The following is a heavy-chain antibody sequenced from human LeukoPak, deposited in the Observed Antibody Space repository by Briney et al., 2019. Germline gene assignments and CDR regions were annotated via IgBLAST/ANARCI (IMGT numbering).Heavy chain of an antibody. CDR1: GFTFSSYW. D-gene: IGHD3-22*01. V-gene: IGHV3-74*01. J-gene: IGHJ3*02. Sequence: GGSLRLSCAVSGFTFSSYWMHWVRQAPGKGLVWVSRIDRDGSRINYADSVKGRFTISRDNSKNMLYLQMNSLRVEDTAIYYCAKVSVVAGRNAFDIWGQGTMVTVSS. CDR2: IDRDGSRI. CDR3: AKVSVVAGRNAFDI.